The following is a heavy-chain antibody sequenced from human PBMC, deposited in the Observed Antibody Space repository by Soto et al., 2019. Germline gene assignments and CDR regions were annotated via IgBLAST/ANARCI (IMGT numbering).Heavy chain of an antibody. D-gene: IGHD2-8*02. J-gene: IGHJ4*02. CDR1: GASITGTSY. CDR3: ARGMTPPGAPAWYYFDS. CDR2: FSLSGTA. Sequence: SETLSLTCTVSGASITGTSYWSWIRQPAGKGLEWIGRFSLSGTANYNPSLRSRVTMSADVSKNQFSLRLTSVTAADTALYYCARGMTPPGAPAWYYFDSWGQGTLVTVSS. V-gene: IGHV4-4*07.